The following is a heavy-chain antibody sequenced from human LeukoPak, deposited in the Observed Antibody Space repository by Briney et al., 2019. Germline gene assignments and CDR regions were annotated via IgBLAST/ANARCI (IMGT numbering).Heavy chain of an antibody. CDR3: ARDRAAPRAYYYYGMDV. J-gene: IGHJ6*02. V-gene: IGHV3-48*03. Sequence: GGSLRLSCAASGFTFSSYVMNWVRQAPGKGLEWVSYISSSGSTIYYADSVKGRFTISRDNAKNSLYLQMNSLRAEDTAVYYCARDRAAPRAYYYYGMDVWGQGTTVTVSS. D-gene: IGHD6-6*01. CDR1: GFTFSSYV. CDR2: ISSSGSTI.